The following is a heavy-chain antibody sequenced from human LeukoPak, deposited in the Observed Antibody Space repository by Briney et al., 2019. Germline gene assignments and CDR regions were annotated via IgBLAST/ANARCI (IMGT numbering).Heavy chain of an antibody. D-gene: IGHD1-26*01. CDR1: GGSFSGYY. CDR3: ARVYYGRLGPVHRRLFDSHYFDY. CDR2: INHSGST. J-gene: IGHJ4*02. Sequence: SETLSLTCAVYGGSFSGYYWSWIRQPPGKGLEWIGEINHSGSTNYNPSLKSRVTISVDTSKNQFSLKLSSVTAADTAVYYCARVYYGRLGPVHRRLFDSHYFDYWGQGTLVTVSS. V-gene: IGHV4-34*01.